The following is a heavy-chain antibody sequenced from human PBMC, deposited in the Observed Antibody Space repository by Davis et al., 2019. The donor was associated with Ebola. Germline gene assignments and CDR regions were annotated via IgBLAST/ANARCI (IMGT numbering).Heavy chain of an antibody. D-gene: IGHD3-10*01. V-gene: IGHV3-23*01. J-gene: IGHJ4*02. CDR3: AKYYSGSYYHFDY. Sequence: PGGSLRLSCAASGFNFYNYAMTWVRQAPGKGLEWVATVSGSGGHTFSADSVRGRFTISRDNSKNTVYLQMNSLRADDTAVYYCAKYYSGSYYHFDYWGQGTLVTVSS. CDR1: GFNFYNYA. CDR2: VSGSGGHT.